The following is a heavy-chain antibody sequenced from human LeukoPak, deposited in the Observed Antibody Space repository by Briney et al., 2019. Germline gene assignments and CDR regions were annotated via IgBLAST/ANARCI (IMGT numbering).Heavy chain of an antibody. CDR2: ISSSGSTI. CDR1: GFTFSSYE. V-gene: IGHV3-48*03. CDR3: ARDLHGDYGHDY. Sequence: GGSLRLSCAASGFTFSSYEMNWVRQAPGKGLEWVSYISSSGSTIYYADSVKGRFTISRDNAKNSLYLQMSSLRVEDTAVYYCARDLHGDYGHDYWGQGTLVTVSS. J-gene: IGHJ4*02. D-gene: IGHD4-17*01.